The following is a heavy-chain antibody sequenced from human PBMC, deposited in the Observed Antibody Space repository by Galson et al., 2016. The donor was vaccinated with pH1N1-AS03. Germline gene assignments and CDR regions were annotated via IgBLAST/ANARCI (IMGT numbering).Heavy chain of an antibody. Sequence: SLRLSCAASGFTFSSYAMYWVRQAPGKGLEYVSAISGNGDSTYYANSVKGRFTISRDNSKNTLYLQMGSLRAEDMAVYYCARGPVSYSNYWFPPPDYWGQGTLVTVSS. D-gene: IGHD6-13*01. V-gene: IGHV3-64*01. CDR1: GFTFSSYA. CDR2: ISGNGDST. J-gene: IGHJ4*02. CDR3: ARGPVSYSNYWFPPPDY.